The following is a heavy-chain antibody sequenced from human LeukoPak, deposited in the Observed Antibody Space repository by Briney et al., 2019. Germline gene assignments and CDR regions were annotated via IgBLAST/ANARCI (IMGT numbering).Heavy chain of an antibody. D-gene: IGHD6-19*01. CDR1: GGSISSGGYY. Sequence: SQTLSLTCTVSGGSISSGGYYWSWIRQPPGKGLEWIGYIYHSGSTYYNPSLKNRVTISVDRSKNQFSLKLSSVTAADTAVYYCARRDSSGWYEYFQHWGQGTLVTVSS. CDR2: IYHSGST. J-gene: IGHJ1*01. CDR3: ARRDSSGWYEYFQH. V-gene: IGHV4-30-2*01.